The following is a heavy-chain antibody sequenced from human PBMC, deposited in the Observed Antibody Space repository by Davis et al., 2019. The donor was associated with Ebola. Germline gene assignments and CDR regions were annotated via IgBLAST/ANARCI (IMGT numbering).Heavy chain of an antibody. CDR3: ARDLVVVVAANQGWYYGMDV. D-gene: IGHD2-15*01. CDR2: ISSSSSYI. CDR1: GFTFSSYS. V-gene: IGHV3-21*01. J-gene: IGHJ6*04. Sequence: GESLKISCVASGFTFSSYSMNWVRQAPGKGLEWVSSISSSSSYIYYADSVKGRFTISRDNAKNSLYLQMNSLRAEDTAVYYCARDLVVVVAANQGWYYGMDVWGKGTTVTVSS.